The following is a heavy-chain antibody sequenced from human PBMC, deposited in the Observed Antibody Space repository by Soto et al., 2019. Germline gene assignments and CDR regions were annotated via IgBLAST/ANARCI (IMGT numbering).Heavy chain of an antibody. V-gene: IGHV3-74*01. CDR1: GFTFSSYW. J-gene: IGHJ4*02. D-gene: IGHD4-4*01. CDR3: ARAANDYSNYVLDY. CDR2: INSDGSST. Sequence: PGGSMRVSCAAAGFTFSSYWMHWVRHTTGRGLVWVSRINSDGSSTSYADSVKGRFTISRDNAKNTLYLQMNSLRAEDTAVYYCARAANDYSNYVLDYWGQGTLVTVSS.